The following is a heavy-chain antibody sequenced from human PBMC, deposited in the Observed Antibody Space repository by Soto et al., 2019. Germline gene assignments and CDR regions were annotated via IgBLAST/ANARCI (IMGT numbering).Heavy chain of an antibody. V-gene: IGHV5-10-1*01. CDR3: ASVGYDEEGYYGMDV. CDR1: GYSFTSYW. Sequence: GESLKISCKGSGYSFTSYWISWVRQMPGKGLEWMGRIDPSDSYTNYSPSFQGHVTISADKSISTAYLQWSSLKASDTAMYYCASVGYDEEGYYGMDVWGQGNTVTVSS. D-gene: IGHD5-12*01. CDR2: IDPSDSYT. J-gene: IGHJ6*02.